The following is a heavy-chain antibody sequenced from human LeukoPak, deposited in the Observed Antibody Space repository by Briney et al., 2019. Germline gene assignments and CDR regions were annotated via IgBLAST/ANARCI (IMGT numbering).Heavy chain of an antibody. V-gene: IGHV4-34*01. J-gene: IGHJ6*03. Sequence: SETLSLTCAVYGGSFSGYYWSWIRQPPGKGLEWIGEINHSGSTNYNPSLKGRVTISVDTSKNQFSLKLSSVTAADTALYYCARGRLPYPTYYYYYMDVWGKGTTVTVSS. D-gene: IGHD3-16*01. CDR1: GGSFSGYY. CDR3: ARGRLPYPTYYYYYMDV. CDR2: INHSGST.